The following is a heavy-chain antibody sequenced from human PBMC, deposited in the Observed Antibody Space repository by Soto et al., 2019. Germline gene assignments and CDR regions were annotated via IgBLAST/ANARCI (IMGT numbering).Heavy chain of an antibody. V-gene: IGHV3-23*01. CDR2: ISGSGGST. Sequence: GGSLRLSCAASGFTFSSYAMSWVRQAPGKGLEWVSAISGSGGSTYHADSVKGRFTISRDNSKNTLYLQMNSLRAEDTAVYYCAKLRVEYTAMVDFDYWGQGTLVTVSS. CDR1: GFTFSSYA. D-gene: IGHD5-18*01. J-gene: IGHJ4*02. CDR3: AKLRVEYTAMVDFDY.